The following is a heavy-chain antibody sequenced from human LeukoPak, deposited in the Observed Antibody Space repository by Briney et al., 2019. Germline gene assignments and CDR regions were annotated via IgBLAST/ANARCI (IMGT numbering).Heavy chain of an antibody. J-gene: IGHJ4*02. V-gene: IGHV7-4-1*02. CDR2: INTNTGNP. D-gene: IGHD3-22*01. Sequence: GASVKVSCKASGYTFTSYAMNWVRQAPGQGLEWMGWINTNTGNPTYAQGFTGRFVFSLDTSVSTAYLQISSLKAEDTAVYYCARGGLGLPSRLFDYYDSSGYYYDFDYWGQGTLVTVSS. CDR1: GYTFTSYA. CDR3: ARGGLGLPSRLFDYYDSSGYYYDFDY.